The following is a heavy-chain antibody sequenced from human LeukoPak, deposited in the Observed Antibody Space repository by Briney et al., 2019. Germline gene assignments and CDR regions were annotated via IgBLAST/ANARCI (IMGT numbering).Heavy chain of an antibody. Sequence: GASVKVSCKSSGYTFTSYYMHWVRQAPGQGLEWMGIINPSGGSTSYAQKVQGRVTMTRAMSTSTVYMELSSLRSEDTAVYYCARDMGSRYSTDYWGQGTLVTVSS. CDR1: GYTFTSYY. V-gene: IGHV1-46*01. CDR3: ARDMGSRYSTDY. J-gene: IGHJ4*02. D-gene: IGHD1-26*01. CDR2: INPSGGST.